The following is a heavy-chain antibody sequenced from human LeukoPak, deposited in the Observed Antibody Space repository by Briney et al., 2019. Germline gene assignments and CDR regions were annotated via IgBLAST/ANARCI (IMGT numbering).Heavy chain of an antibody. CDR3: ARDKHYYDSSGHFGDY. CDR1: GGTFSSYA. J-gene: IGHJ4*02. D-gene: IGHD3-22*01. V-gene: IGHV1-69*13. Sequence: GASVKVSCKASGGTFSSYAISWVRQAPGQGLEWMGGTIPIFGTANYAQKFQGRVTITADESTSTAYMELSSLRSEDTAVYYCARDKHYYDSSGHFGDYWGQGTLVTVSS. CDR2: TIPIFGTA.